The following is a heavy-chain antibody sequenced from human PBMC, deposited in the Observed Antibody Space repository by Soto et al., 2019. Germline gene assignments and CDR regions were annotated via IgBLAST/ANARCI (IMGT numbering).Heavy chain of an antibody. Sequence: QVQLVQSGAEEKKPGASVKVSCKASGYTFTSYAMHWVRQAPGQRLEWMGWINAGNGNTKYSQKFQGRVTITRDTSASTAYMELSSLRSEDTAVYYCARDSRTGYELDYWGQGTLVTVPS. V-gene: IGHV1-3*05. D-gene: IGHD5-12*01. CDR1: GYTFTSYA. CDR2: INAGNGNT. CDR3: ARDSRTGYELDY. J-gene: IGHJ4*02.